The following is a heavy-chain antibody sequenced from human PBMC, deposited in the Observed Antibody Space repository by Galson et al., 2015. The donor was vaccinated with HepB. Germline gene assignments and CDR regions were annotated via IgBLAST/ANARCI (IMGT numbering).Heavy chain of an antibody. CDR2: ISWNSGSI. V-gene: IGHV3-9*01. Sequence: SLRLSCAASGFTFDDYAMHWVRQAPGKGLEWVSGISWNSGSIGYADSVKGRFTISRDNAKNSLYLQMNSLRAEDTALYYCAKVHGRYCSSTSCFELDAFDIWGQGTMVTVSS. J-gene: IGHJ3*02. CDR1: GFTFDDYA. CDR3: AKVHGRYCSSTSCFELDAFDI. D-gene: IGHD2-2*01.